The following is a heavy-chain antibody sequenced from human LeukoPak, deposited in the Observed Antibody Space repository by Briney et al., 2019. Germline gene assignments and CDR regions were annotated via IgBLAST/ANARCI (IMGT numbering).Heavy chain of an antibody. CDR2: INHSGST. V-gene: IGHV4-34*01. Sequence: PSETLSLTCAVYGGSFSGYYWSWIRQPPGKGLEWIGEINHSGSTNYNPSLKSRVTISVDTSKNQFSLKLSSVTAADTAVYYCARTVGYCSGGSCYERAFDIWGQGTMVTVSS. D-gene: IGHD2-15*01. J-gene: IGHJ3*02. CDR3: ARTVGYCSGGSCYERAFDI. CDR1: GGSFSGYY.